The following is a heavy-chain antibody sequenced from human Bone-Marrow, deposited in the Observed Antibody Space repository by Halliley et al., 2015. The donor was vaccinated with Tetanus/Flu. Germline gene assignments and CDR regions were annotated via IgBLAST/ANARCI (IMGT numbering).Heavy chain of an antibody. V-gene: IGHV4-34*01. CDR2: TNHRGST. Sequence: TLSLTCAVSGGSFRGYLWSWIRQAPGKGLEWIGETNHRGSTNYNPSLKSRVVISVGTSKNQFSLRLTSVTAADTAVYYCARVGYDLLPAASNIMDAWGQGTTVTVSS. J-gene: IGHJ6*02. CDR1: GGSFRGYL. CDR3: ARVGYDLLPAASNIMDA. D-gene: IGHD2-2*01.